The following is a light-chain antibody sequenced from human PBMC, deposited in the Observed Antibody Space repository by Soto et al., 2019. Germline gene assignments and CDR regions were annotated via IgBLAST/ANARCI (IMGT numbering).Light chain of an antibody. Sequence: QSVLTQPPSVSAAPGQKVTISCSGSSSNIGGNSVSWYQQLPGTAPKLLIYDDDKRPSGIPDRFSGSKSGTSATLGITGFQTGDEADYYCGSLDSSLSAYVFATGTKVTVL. CDR1: SSNIGGNS. J-gene: IGLJ1*01. V-gene: IGLV1-51*01. CDR3: GSLDSSLSAYV. CDR2: DDD.